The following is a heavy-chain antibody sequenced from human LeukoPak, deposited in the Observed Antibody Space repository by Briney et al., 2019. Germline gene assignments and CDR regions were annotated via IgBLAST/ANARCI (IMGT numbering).Heavy chain of an antibody. CDR1: GFTSSSYS. Sequence: GGSLRLSCAASGFTSSSYSMNWVRQAPGKGLEWVSSISSSSSYIYYADSVKGRFTISRDNAKNSLYLQMNSLRAEDTAVYYCARSGGNGAFDIWGQGTMVTVSS. CDR3: ARSGGNGAFDI. J-gene: IGHJ3*02. D-gene: IGHD4-23*01. V-gene: IGHV3-21*01. CDR2: ISSSSSYI.